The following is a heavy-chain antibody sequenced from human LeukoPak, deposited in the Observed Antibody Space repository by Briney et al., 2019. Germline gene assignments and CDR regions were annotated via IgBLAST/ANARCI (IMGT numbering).Heavy chain of an antibody. J-gene: IGHJ4*02. D-gene: IGHD3-22*01. V-gene: IGHV3-53*01. CDR1: GLSVSSSF. CDR3: ARTYTNNAGYYLY. Sequence: GGSLRLSCTASGLSVSSSFMSWVRQTPGKGLAWVSSVFGGGGTRYADSVMGRFTISRDNSKSTLYLQMNSLRAEDTAVYYCARTYTNNAGYYLYWGQGTLVTVSS. CDR2: VFGGGGT.